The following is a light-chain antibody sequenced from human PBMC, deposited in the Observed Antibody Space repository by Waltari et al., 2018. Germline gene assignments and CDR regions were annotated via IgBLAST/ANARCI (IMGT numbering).Light chain of an antibody. V-gene: IGLV2-14*03. CDR2: DVS. J-gene: IGLJ1*01. CDR1: SSDAGGYNY. CDR3: CSYATRDSYV. Sequence: QSALIQPAPVSGSPGQSTTTSCTGTSSDAGGYNYASWYQQHLGKAPKFMIYDVSKRPSGVSDRFSGSKSRNTASLTISGLQAEDEADYYCCSYATRDSYVFGAGTKVTVL.